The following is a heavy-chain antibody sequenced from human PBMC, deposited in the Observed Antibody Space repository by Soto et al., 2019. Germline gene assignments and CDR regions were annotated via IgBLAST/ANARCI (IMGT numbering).Heavy chain of an antibody. J-gene: IGHJ2*01. Sequence: GGSLRLSCAASGFTFSSYAMSWVRQAPGKGLKWVSAISGSGGSTYYADSVKGRFTISRDNSNNTLYLQMNSLRAEDTAVYYCARDRLRYFDWRGYFDLWGRGTLVTVSS. CDR3: ARDRLRYFDWRGYFDL. V-gene: IGHV3-23*01. CDR1: GFTFSSYA. CDR2: ISGSGGST. D-gene: IGHD3-9*01.